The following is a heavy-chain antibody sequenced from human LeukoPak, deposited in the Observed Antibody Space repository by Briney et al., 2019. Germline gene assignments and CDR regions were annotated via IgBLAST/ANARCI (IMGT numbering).Heavy chain of an antibody. CDR2: FDPEDGET. J-gene: IGHJ6*02. D-gene: IGHD5-12*01. CDR1: GYTLTELS. CDR3: ATSSGSYYYYGMDV. Sequence: ASVKVSCKVSGYTLTELSMHWVRQAPGKGLEWMGGFDPEDGETIYAQRFQGRVTMTEDTSTDTAYMELSSLRSEDTAVYYCATSSGSYYYYGMDVWGQGTTVTVSS. V-gene: IGHV1-24*01.